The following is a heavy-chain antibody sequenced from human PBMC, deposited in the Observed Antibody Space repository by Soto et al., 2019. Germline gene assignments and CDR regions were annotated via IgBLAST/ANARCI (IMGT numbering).Heavy chain of an antibody. CDR2: ISYDGSNK. Sequence: QVQLVESGGGVVQPGRSLRLSCAASGFTFSSYAMHWVRQAPGKGLEWVALISYDGSNKYYADSVKGRFTISRDNSKNTRYLQMNSLRDEDTAVYYCARDKRDLRFLEWSYYFDYWGQGTLVTVSS. D-gene: IGHD3-3*01. CDR1: GFTFSSYA. CDR3: ARDKRDLRFLEWSYYFDY. V-gene: IGHV3-30-3*01. J-gene: IGHJ4*02.